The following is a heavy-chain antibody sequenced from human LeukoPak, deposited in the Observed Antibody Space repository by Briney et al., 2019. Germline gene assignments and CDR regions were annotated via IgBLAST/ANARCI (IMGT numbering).Heavy chain of an antibody. Sequence: PGGSLRLSCATSGFTFSSYAMNWVRQAPGKGLEWVSAISGSDDSAYYADSVKGRFTISRDKSKNTLYLQMHSLRAEDTGVYYCAKDFIAKTGGHSYGFNDAVDIWGQGTMVTVSS. CDR1: GFTFSSYA. J-gene: IGHJ3*02. D-gene: IGHD5-18*01. CDR3: AKDFIAKTGGHSYGFNDAVDI. CDR2: ISGSDDSA. V-gene: IGHV3-23*01.